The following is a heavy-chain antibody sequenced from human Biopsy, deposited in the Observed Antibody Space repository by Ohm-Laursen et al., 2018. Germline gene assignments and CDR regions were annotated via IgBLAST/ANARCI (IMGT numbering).Heavy chain of an antibody. CDR3: ARARAYSDFWGGPKDY. V-gene: IGHV4-59*12. Sequence: SDTLSLTCTVSGVSISSYFWSWIRQPLGKGLEWIGYVSYSGNTKYNPSLKSRVIISADTSNSQFSLKLTSVTAADTAVYFCARARAYSDFWGGPKDYWGQGILVTVSS. CDR1: GVSISSYF. J-gene: IGHJ4*02. CDR2: VSYSGNT. D-gene: IGHD3-3*01.